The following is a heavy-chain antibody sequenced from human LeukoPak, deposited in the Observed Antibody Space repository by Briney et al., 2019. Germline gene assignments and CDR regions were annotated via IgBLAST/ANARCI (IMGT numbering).Heavy chain of an antibody. CDR2: ISAYNGNT. Sequence: GASVKVSCKASGYTFTSYGISRLRQAPGQGLEWMGWISAYNGNTNYAQKLQGRVTMTTDTSTSTAYMELRSLISDDTAVYYCARTEGATNWFDPWGQGTLVTVSS. D-gene: IGHD1-26*01. V-gene: IGHV1-18*01. CDR3: ARTEGATNWFDP. CDR1: GYTFTSYG. J-gene: IGHJ5*02.